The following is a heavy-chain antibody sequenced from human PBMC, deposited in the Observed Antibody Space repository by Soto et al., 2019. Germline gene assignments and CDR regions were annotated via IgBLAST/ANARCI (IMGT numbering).Heavy chain of an antibody. D-gene: IGHD3-22*01. J-gene: IGHJ4*02. CDR3: ARAHYDSGPLSDY. CDR1: GLTFSSYA. Sequence: GSLRLGCAASGLTFSSYAMHWVRQAPGKGLEWVAVISYDGSNKYYADSVKGRFTISRDNSKNTLYLQMNSLRAEDTAVYYWARAHYDSGPLSDYWGQGTLATVSS. CDR2: ISYDGSNK. V-gene: IGHV3-30-3*01.